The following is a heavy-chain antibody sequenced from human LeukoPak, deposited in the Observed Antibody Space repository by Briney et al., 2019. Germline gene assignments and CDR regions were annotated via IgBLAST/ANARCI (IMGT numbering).Heavy chain of an antibody. CDR1: GYTFTSYY. D-gene: IGHD2-15*01. J-gene: IGHJ4*02. CDR3: ARAGRYCSGGTCLFDF. Sequence: ASVKVSCKASGYTFTSYYMHWVRQAPGQGLEWMGIINPSGGSTSYAQKFQGRVTMTRDTSTSTVYMELSSLRLEDTAVYYCARAGRYCSGGTCLFDFWGQGSLVTVSS. V-gene: IGHV1-46*01. CDR2: INPSGGST.